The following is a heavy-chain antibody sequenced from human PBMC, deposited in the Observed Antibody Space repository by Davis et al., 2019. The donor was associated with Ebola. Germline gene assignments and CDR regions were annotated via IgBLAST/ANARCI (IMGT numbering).Heavy chain of an antibody. Sequence: PSETLSLTCTVSGGSISSYYWSWVRQPPGKGLEWVSSISSSSSYIYYADSVKGRFTISRDNAKNSLYLQMNSLRAEDTAVYYCARDWIPLGSGTIFGVVIFYGDAFDIWGQGTMVTVSS. CDR2: ISSSSSYI. V-gene: IGHV3-21*01. J-gene: IGHJ3*02. D-gene: IGHD3-3*01. CDR3: ARDWIPLGSGTIFGVVIFYGDAFDI. CDR1: GGSISSYY.